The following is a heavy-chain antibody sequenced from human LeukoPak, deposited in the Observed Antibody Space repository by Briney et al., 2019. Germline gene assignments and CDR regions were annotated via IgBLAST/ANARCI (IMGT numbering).Heavy chain of an antibody. CDR3: ARSPVRQWLAKGFDH. Sequence: SETLSLTCTVSGGSISSGGYYWSWIRQPPGKGLEWIGEINHSGSTNYNPSLKSRVTISVDTSKNQFSLKLSSVTAADTAVCYCARSPVRQWLAKGFDHWGQGTLVTVSS. CDR1: GGSISSGGYY. V-gene: IGHV4-39*07. CDR2: INHSGST. D-gene: IGHD6-19*01. J-gene: IGHJ4*02.